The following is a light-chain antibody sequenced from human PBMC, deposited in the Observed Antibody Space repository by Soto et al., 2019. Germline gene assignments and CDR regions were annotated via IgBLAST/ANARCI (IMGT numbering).Light chain of an antibody. CDR3: QQYNTWPPYT. V-gene: IGKV3-15*01. CDR2: DAS. Sequence: EIVLTQSPGTLSLSPGERATLSCRASQSVSSRLAWYQQKRGQAPRLLIYDASTRATGIPPRFSGSGSGTEFTLTISSLQSEDFAVYYCQQYNTWPPYTFGQGTKVDIK. CDR1: QSVSSR. J-gene: IGKJ2*01.